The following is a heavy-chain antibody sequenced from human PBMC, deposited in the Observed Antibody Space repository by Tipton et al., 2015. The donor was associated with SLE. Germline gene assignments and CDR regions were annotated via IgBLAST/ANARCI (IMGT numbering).Heavy chain of an antibody. D-gene: IGHD2-2*02. Sequence: TLSLTCSVSGVSINNGYYYWSWIRQHPGRGLEWIGSIFYSGITYYNPSLKSRVVISVDTSENEVSLKLTSVTGADTALYYCAREDSSSWFYTRFDPWGQGTLVTVSS. CDR2: IFYSGIT. CDR1: GVSINNGYYY. CDR3: AREDSSSWFYTRFDP. J-gene: IGHJ5*02. V-gene: IGHV4-31*03.